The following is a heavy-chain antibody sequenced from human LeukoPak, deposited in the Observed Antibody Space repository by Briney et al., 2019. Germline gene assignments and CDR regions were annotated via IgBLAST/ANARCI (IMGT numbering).Heavy chain of an antibody. CDR1: GFTFSTYC. CDR2: ICPDGTVT. Sequence: GGSLRLSCAASGFTFSTYCMNWVRQAPGKGPMWVSRICPDGTVTNYADSVKARFIISRDNARNTVYLQMNSLRVEDTAVYYCVRDFRSADYWGQGTLVTVSS. J-gene: IGHJ4*02. CDR3: VRDFRSADY. V-gene: IGHV3-74*01.